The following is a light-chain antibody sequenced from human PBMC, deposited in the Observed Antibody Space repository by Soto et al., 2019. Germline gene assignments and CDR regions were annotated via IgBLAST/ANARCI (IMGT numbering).Light chain of an antibody. CDR3: QQSYSTLGT. J-gene: IGKJ1*01. Sequence: DIQMTQSPSSLSASVGDGVAITCRASQSISSYLNWYQQKPGKAPKLLIYAASSLQSGVPSRFSGSGSGTDFTLTISSLQPADFATYYCQQSYSTLGTFGQGTKVDIK. V-gene: IGKV1-39*01. CDR1: QSISSY. CDR2: AAS.